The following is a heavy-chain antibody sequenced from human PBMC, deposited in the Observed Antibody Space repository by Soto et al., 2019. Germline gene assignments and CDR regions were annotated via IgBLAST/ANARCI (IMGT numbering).Heavy chain of an antibody. D-gene: IGHD3-16*02. CDR2: IYHSGST. Sequence: PPETLSLTCAVSGGSISSSNWWSWVRQPPGKGLEWIGEIYHSGSTNYNPSLKSRVTISVDKSKNQFSLKLSSVTAADTAVYYCARDGPWGSYRYYYYGMDVWGQGTTVTVSS. V-gene: IGHV4-4*03. CDR1: GGSISSSNW. J-gene: IGHJ6*02. CDR3: ARDGPWGSYRYYYYGMDV.